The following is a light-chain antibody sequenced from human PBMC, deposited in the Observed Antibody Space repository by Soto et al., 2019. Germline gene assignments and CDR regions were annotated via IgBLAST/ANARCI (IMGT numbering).Light chain of an antibody. J-gene: IGKJ3*01. V-gene: IGKV1-39*01. CDR1: QTISSY. CDR3: PHGYSTPFS. Sequence: DIQMTQSPSSLSASVGDRVTITCRASQTISSYLNWYHQKPGKAPKLLIYSASSLQSGVPSRFRGMGSGTDFTLAISSLEPDDFANYYCPHGYSTPFSFGPGTKVDI. CDR2: SAS.